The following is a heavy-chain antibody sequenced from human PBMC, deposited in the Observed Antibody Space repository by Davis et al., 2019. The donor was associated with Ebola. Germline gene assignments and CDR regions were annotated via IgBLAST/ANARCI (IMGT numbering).Heavy chain of an antibody. Sequence: GESLKISCEGSGYTFSNYWIGWVRQMPGKGLEWVGIIYPGNSETKYNPSLRGQVTISVDTSISTAYVQWSSLKASDTAMYYCASLRRTITGMDDGFDIWGQGTKVTVSS. CDR2: IYPGNSET. CDR3: ASLRRTITGMDDGFDI. V-gene: IGHV5-51*01. CDR1: GYTFSNYW. D-gene: IGHD1-20*01. J-gene: IGHJ3*02.